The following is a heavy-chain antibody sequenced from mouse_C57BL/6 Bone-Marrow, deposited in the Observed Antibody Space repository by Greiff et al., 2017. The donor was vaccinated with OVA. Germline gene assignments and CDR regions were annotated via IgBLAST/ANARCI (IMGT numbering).Heavy chain of an antibody. CDR3: ARRGDWYFDV. CDR1: GYTFTRYW. J-gene: IGHJ1*03. V-gene: IGHV1-69*01. Sequence: QVPLQQPGAALVMPGASVKLSCKASGYTFTRYWMHWVTQRSGQGLEWIGELAPSYSYSTYNQKFQGTSPLTVDKSSSTASLQLSSLTSEDSAVYYGARRGDWYFDVWGTGTTVTVSS. CDR2: LAPSYSYS.